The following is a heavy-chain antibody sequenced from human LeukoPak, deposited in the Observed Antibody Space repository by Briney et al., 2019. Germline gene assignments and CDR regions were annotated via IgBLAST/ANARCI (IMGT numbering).Heavy chain of an antibody. CDR3: ARVGSTVAAGTPDY. CDR1: GFTFSDYY. J-gene: IGHJ4*02. Sequence: GGSLRLSCAAPGFTFSDYYMSWIRQAPGKGLEWLSYISGSGSHTTYADPVRGRFTISRDNAKNSLSLQVNSLRADDTAVYYGARVGSTVAAGTPDYWGQGTLVTVSS. V-gene: IGHV3-11*06. D-gene: IGHD6-13*01. CDR2: ISGSGSHT.